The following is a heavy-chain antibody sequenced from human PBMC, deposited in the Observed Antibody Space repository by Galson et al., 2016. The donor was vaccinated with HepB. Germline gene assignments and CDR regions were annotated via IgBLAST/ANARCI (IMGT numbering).Heavy chain of an antibody. CDR2: IYSGAST. Sequence: SLRLSCAASGFTVSRNDMSWVRQAPGKGLEWGSVIYSGASTYYADSVKGRFTISRDSSKNTLYLQMNSLRAEDTAVYYCARDGGYYGMDVWGQGTTITVSS. CDR3: ARDGGYYGMDV. V-gene: IGHV3-53*01. CDR1: GFTVSRND. J-gene: IGHJ6*02.